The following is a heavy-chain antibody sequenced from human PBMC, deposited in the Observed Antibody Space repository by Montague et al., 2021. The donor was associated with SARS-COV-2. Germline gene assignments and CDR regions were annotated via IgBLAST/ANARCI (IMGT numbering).Heavy chain of an antibody. CDR1: GGSISSGSYC. V-gene: IGHV4-61*02. CDR2: IYTSGST. D-gene: IGHD3-9*01. Sequence: TLSLTCTVSGGSISSGSYCWSWIRQPAGKGLEWIGRIYTSGSTNYNPSLKSRVTISVDTSKNQFSLKLSSVTAADTAVYYCAREWVYYDILTGYRNWFDPWGQGTLVTVSS. CDR3: AREWVYYDILTGYRNWFDP. J-gene: IGHJ5*02.